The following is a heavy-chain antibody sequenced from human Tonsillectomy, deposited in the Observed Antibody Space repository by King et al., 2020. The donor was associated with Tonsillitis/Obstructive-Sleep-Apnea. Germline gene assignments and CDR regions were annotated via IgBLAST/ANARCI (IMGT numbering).Heavy chain of an antibody. CDR3: ASGELHRISHGMDV. Sequence: VQLVESGGGLVKPGGSLRLSCAASGFTFSDYYMSWIRQAPGKGLEWVSYISSSSSYTNYADSVKGRFTISRDNAKNSLYLQMNSLRAEDTAVYYCASGELHRISHGMDVWGQGTTVTVSS. CDR1: GFTFSDYY. J-gene: IGHJ6*02. CDR2: ISSSSSYT. V-gene: IGHV3-11*06. D-gene: IGHD1-26*01.